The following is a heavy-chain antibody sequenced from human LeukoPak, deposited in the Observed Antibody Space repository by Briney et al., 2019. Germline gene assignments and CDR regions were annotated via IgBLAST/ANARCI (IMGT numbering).Heavy chain of an antibody. J-gene: IGHJ4*02. CDR3: ARNARSFGVVRFHIDY. CDR1: GGSISSSSYY. CDR2: IYYSGST. Sequence: SETLSLTCTVSGGSISSSSYYWGWIRQPPGKGLEWIGSIYYSGSTYYNPSLKSRVTISVDTSKNQFSLKLSSVTAADTAVYYCARNARSFGVVRFHIDYWGQGTLVTVSS. V-gene: IGHV4-39*01. D-gene: IGHD3-3*01.